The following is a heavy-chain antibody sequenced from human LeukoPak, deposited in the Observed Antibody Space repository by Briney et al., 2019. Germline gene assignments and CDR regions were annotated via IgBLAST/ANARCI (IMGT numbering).Heavy chain of an antibody. CDR2: IYYSGST. V-gene: IGHV4-59*12. D-gene: IGHD1-1*01. CDR3: ARDQYDDWFDP. CDR1: GGSISSYY. J-gene: IGHJ5*02. Sequence: SETLSLTCTVSGGSISSYYWSWIRQPPGKGLEWIGYIYYSGSTNYNPSLKSRVTMSVDTSKNQFSLKLSSVTAADTAVYYCARDQYDDWFDPWGQGTLVTVSS.